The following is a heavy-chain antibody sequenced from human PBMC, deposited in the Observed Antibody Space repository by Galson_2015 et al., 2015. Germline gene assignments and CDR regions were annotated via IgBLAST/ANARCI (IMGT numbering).Heavy chain of an antibody. Sequence: SVKVSCKASGGTFSSYDISWGRQAPGQGLEWMGGIIPIFGTANYAQKFQGRVTITADESTSTAYMELSSLRSEDTAVYYCARGYYYDSSGYLQYFQHWGQGTLVTVSS. CDR2: IIPIFGTA. D-gene: IGHD3-22*01. CDR1: GGTFSSYD. J-gene: IGHJ1*01. CDR3: ARGYYYDSSGYLQYFQH. V-gene: IGHV1-69*13.